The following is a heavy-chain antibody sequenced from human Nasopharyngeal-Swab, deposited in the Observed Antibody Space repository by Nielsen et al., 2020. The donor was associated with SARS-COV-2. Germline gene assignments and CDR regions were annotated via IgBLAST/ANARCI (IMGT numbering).Heavy chain of an antibody. V-gene: IGHV3-73*01. Sequence: GESLKISCASSGFIFSDSAIHWVRQASGKGLEWVVRIRSKGNSYATEYAASVEGRFTISRDDSKNTAYLQMNSLITEDTAVYYCTRCGGSCYTGKDYWGQGTLVTVSS. J-gene: IGHJ4*02. D-gene: IGHD2-15*01. CDR1: GFIFSDSA. CDR2: IRSKGNSYAT. CDR3: TRCGGSCYTGKDY.